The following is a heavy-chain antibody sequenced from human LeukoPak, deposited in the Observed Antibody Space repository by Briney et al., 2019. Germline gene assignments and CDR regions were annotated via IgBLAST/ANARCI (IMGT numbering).Heavy chain of an antibody. Sequence: SVKVSCKASGGTFSSYAISWVRQAPGQGLEWMGRIIPILGIANYAQKFKGRVTITADKSTSTAYMELSSLRSEDTAVYYCARDVYYDSSGYSHTLFDYWGQGTLVTVSS. CDR1: GGTFSSYA. J-gene: IGHJ4*02. D-gene: IGHD3-22*01. CDR2: IIPILGIA. CDR3: ARDVYYDSSGYSHTLFDY. V-gene: IGHV1-69*04.